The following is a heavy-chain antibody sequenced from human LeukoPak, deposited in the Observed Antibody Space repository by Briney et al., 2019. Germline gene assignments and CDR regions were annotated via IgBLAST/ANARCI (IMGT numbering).Heavy chain of an antibody. Sequence: GGSLRLSCAVSGFTFSSYTMSWVRQAPGKGLEWVAAISGSGGGTDYADSVKGRFTISRDNSKNTLYLQMNSLRAEDTAVYYCAKGEQWLVLYFQHWGQGTLVTVSS. V-gene: IGHV3-23*01. D-gene: IGHD6-19*01. CDR2: ISGSGGGT. J-gene: IGHJ1*01. CDR3: AKGEQWLVLYFQH. CDR1: GFTFSSYT.